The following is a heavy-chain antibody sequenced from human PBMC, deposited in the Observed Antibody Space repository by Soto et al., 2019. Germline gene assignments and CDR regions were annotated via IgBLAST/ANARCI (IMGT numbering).Heavy chain of an antibody. J-gene: IGHJ4*02. CDR2: IYYSGST. Sequence: PSETVSLTCTVSGGSISSGDYYGSWIRQPPGKGREWIGYIYYSGSTYYNPSLKRRVTISVDTSKNQFSLKLSSVTAADTAVYYCARDLSRNCSSTSCYCPFIAARLHLPSRFDYWGPGTLVTVSS. CDR3: ARDLSRNCSSTSCYCPFIAARLHLPSRFDY. D-gene: IGHD2-2*01. CDR1: GGSISSGDYY. V-gene: IGHV4-30-4*01.